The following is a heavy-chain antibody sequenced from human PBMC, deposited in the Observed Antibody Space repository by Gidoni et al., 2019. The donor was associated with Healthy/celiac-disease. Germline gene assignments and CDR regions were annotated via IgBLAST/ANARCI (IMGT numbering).Heavy chain of an antibody. V-gene: IGHV4-39*01. CDR1: GGSISSSSYY. CDR2: IYYSGST. D-gene: IGHD1-26*01. CDR3: ANRGSYFAPYHAEYFQH. Sequence: QLQLQESGPGLVKPSETLSLTCTVSGGSISSSSYYWGWIRQPPGKGLEWIGSIYYSGSTYYNPSLKSRVTISVDTSKNQFSLKLSSVTAADTAVYYCANRGSYFAPYHAEYFQHWGQGTLVTVSS. J-gene: IGHJ1*01.